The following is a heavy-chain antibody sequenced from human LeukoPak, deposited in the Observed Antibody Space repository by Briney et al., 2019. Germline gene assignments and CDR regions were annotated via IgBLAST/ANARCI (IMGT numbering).Heavy chain of an antibody. CDR1: GYTISSGYY. Sequence: PSETLSLTCTVSGYTISSGYYWGWIRQPPGKGLEGIGSMYHSGTTYYNASLKSRATISVDTSKNQISLKMNSMTAADTAVYYCVRGPLLWFAELRFDPWGQGTLVTVSS. CDR3: VRGPLLWFAELRFDP. J-gene: IGHJ5*02. CDR2: MYHSGTT. V-gene: IGHV4-38-2*02. D-gene: IGHD3-10*01.